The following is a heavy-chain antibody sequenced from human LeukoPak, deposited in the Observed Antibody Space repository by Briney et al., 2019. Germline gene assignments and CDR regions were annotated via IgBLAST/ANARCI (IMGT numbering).Heavy chain of an antibody. J-gene: IGHJ4*02. CDR2: INPNSGNT. CDR3: ATEMRHATTTLVAF. V-gene: IGHV1-2*02. CDR1: GYIVTGSW. D-gene: IGHD1-14*01. Sequence: ASVKVSCKASGYIVTGSWIHSVRQAPGQGLEWMGFINPNSGNTNYAQKFQGRVTMTRDTSINTAYMELNGLTGDDTAVYYCATEMRHATTTLVAFWGQGTLVTVSS.